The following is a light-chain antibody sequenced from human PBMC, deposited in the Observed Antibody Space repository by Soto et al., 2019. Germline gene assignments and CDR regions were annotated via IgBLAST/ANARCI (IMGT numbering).Light chain of an antibody. J-gene: IGKJ1*01. Sequence: EIVMTQSPATLSVSPGERATLSCRASQSVSSTYVAWYQQKSGQAPRLLIYDASRRAAGIPDRFSGSGSGTDFALTITRLEAADFAVYYCQQYGRSPWTFGQGTKVDIK. CDR1: QSVSSTY. CDR2: DAS. V-gene: IGKV3-20*01. CDR3: QQYGRSPWT.